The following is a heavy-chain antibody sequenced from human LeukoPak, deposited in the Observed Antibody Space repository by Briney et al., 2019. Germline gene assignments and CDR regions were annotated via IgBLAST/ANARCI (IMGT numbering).Heavy chain of an antibody. CDR1: GYTFTSYD. CDR3: ARGEWFGELSNFDY. D-gene: IGHD3-10*01. J-gene: IGHJ4*02. CDR2: MNPNSGNT. V-gene: IGHV1-8*01. Sequence: ASVKVSCKASGYTFTSYDINWVRQATGQGLEWMGWMNPNSGNTGYAQKFQGRVTMTRNTSISTAYMELSSLRSEDTAVYYCARGEWFGELSNFDYWGQGILVTVSS.